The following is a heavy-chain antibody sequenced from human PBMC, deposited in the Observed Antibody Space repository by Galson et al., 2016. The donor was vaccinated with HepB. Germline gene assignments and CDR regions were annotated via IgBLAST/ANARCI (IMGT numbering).Heavy chain of an antibody. Sequence: SLRLSCAASGITFSNAWMSWVRQAPGKGLEWVGRSKLKTGGGTADYAAPVKGRFTISRDDSKNTVYLQMNSLKTEDTAVYFCTRDYRVGGCFPYTYYYYGMDVWGQGTTVTGSS. CDR1: GITFSNAW. J-gene: IGHJ6*01. D-gene: IGHD3-16*01. CDR3: TRDYRVGGCFPYTYYYYGMDV. V-gene: IGHV3-15*01. CDR2: SKLKTGGGTA.